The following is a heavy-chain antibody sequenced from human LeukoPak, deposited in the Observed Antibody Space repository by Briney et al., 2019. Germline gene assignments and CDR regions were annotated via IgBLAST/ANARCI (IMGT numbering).Heavy chain of an antibody. CDR2: ISAYNGNT. Sequence: ASVKLSRKASGYTFSSYGISRVRQAPGQALERMGWISAYNGNTNHAQKHQGRVTMTTDTSTSTAYMELRSLRSDDTPVYYCARGAYSSSWYIGYWGQGTLVTVSS. CDR1: GYTFSSYG. J-gene: IGHJ4*02. CDR3: ARGAYSSSWYIGY. D-gene: IGHD6-13*01. V-gene: IGHV1-18*01.